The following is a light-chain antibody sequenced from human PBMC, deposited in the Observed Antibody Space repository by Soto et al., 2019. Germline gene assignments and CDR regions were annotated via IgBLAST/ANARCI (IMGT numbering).Light chain of an antibody. J-gene: IGLJ1*01. CDR2: DVS. CDR1: SSDVGGYNY. Sequence: QSALTQPASVSGSPGQSITISCTGTSSDVGGYNYVSWYQHHPGKAPKLIIYDVSNRPSGASIRFSASKSDNTASLTISGLQPEDEADYHCSSYTTSNTRQIVFGTGTKVTVL. CDR3: SSYTTSNTRQIV. V-gene: IGLV2-14*03.